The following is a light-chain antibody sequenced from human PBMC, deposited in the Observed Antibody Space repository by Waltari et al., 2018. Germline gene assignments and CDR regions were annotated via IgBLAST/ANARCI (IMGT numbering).Light chain of an antibody. CDR3: QSYDSSLNYV. CDR1: SSNIGAGYD. CDR2: GNR. Sequence: SVLTQPHSVSAAPGQRVTISCTGLSSNIGAGYDVTWYQQLPGTAPKLLIYGNRNRPSGGPDRFSGSKSGTSASLAITGLQAEDDADYYCQSYDSSLNYVFGTGTKVTVL. V-gene: IGLV1-40*01. J-gene: IGLJ1*01.